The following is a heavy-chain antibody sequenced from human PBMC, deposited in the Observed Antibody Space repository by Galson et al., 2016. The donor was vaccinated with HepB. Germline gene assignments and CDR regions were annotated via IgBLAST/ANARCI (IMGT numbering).Heavy chain of an antibody. CDR2: ISFDGSNK. V-gene: IGHV3-30*03. CDR3: ARADYYYYYMDV. Sequence: SLRLSCAASGFSFRTYGMHWVRQAPGKGLEWVAVISFDGSNKFYADSVKGRFTISRDNSKNTLYLQVNSLRTEDTAVYYCARADYYYYYMDVWGKGTTVTVSS. J-gene: IGHJ6*03. CDR1: GFSFRTYG.